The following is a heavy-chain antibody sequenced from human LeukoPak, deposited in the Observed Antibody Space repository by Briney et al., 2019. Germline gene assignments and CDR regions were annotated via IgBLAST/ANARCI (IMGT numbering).Heavy chain of an antibody. V-gene: IGHV1-18*01. CDR1: GYTFTSYG. J-gene: IGHJ5*02. D-gene: IGHD1-26*01. CDR2: ISAYNGNT. CDR3: ARDPVRELLGRRWDNWFDP. Sequence: ASVKVSCKASGYTFTSYGISWVRQAPGQGLEWMGWISAYNGNTSYAQKLQGRVTMTTDTSTSTAYMELRSLRSDDTAVYYCARDPVRELLGRRWDNWFDPWGQGTLVTVSS.